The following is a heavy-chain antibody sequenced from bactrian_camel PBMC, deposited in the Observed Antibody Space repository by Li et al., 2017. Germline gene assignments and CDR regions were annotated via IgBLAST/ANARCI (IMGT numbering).Heavy chain of an antibody. D-gene: IGHD6*01. J-gene: IGHJ4*01. CDR3: KTQPLVKAGCDY. Sequence: HVQLVESGGGLVQPGGSLRLSCAASGFTFSNFYGSWARPAPGKGLEWVSTIRNDGPSTFYTDSVEGRFTISKDKATDTVHRQMNSLKPEDTAVYSCKTQPLVKAGCDYSGQGTQVTVS. CDR1: GFTFSNFY. V-gene: IGHV3S5*01. CDR2: IRNDGPST.